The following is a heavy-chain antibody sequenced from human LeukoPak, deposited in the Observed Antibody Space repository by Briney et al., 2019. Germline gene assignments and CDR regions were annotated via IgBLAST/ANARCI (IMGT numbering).Heavy chain of an antibody. CDR3: AKGVAARLPDLYYFDY. V-gene: IGHV4-59*08. J-gene: IGHJ4*02. CDR1: GGSISTYY. Sequence: PETLSLTCTVSGGSISTYYRSWIRQPPGKGLEWIGYIYYSGNTNYNPSLKSRVTMSVDTSKNQFSLKLSSVTAADTAVYYCAKGVAARLPDLYYFDYWGQGTLVTVSS. CDR2: IYYSGNT. D-gene: IGHD6-6*01.